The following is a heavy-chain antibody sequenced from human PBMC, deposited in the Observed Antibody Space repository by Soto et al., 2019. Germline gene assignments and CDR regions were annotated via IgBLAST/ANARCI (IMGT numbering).Heavy chain of an antibody. Sequence: PGGSLRLSCAASGFTFSSYWMSWVRQAPGKGLEWVANIKQDGSEKYYVDSVKGRFTISRDNAKNSLYLQMNSLRAEDTAVYYCARDSSFRYYYGSGSYEFDYWGQGT. CDR3: ARDSSFRYYYGSGSYEFDY. V-gene: IGHV3-7*01. CDR1: GFTFSSYW. CDR2: IKQDGSEK. J-gene: IGHJ4*02. D-gene: IGHD3-10*01.